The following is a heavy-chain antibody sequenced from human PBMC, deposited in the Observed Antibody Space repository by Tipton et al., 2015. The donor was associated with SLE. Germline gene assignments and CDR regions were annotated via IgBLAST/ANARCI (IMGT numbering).Heavy chain of an antibody. CDR1: GGSFSGYY. CDR2: INHSGST. J-gene: IGHJ3*02. Sequence: TLSLTCAVYGGSFSGYYWSWIRQPPGKGLEWIGEINHSGSTNYSPSLKSRVTISVDTSKNQFSLKPSSVTAADTAVYYCASVIGAVDIVATIRAFDIWGQGTMVTVSS. D-gene: IGHD5-12*01. CDR3: ASVIGAVDIVATIRAFDI. V-gene: IGHV4-34*01.